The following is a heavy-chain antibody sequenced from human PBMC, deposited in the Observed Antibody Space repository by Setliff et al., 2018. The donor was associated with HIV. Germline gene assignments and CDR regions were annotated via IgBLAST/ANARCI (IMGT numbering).Heavy chain of an antibody. D-gene: IGHD3-10*02. CDR1: GFSFSTYA. V-gene: IGHV3-23*01. CDR2: VDAVGSPK. J-gene: IGHJ3*02. CDR3: AKVLLFGVDVFDI. Sequence: GGSLRLSCAASGFSFSTYAMGWVRQAPGKGLEWVSTVDAVGSPKFYAESVKGRFTISKDNSKNTLYLQMTSLRDEDTAVYYCAKVLLFGVDVFDIWGQGTMVTVSS.